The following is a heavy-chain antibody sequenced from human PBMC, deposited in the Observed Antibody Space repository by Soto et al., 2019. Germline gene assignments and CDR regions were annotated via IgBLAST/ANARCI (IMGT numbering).Heavy chain of an antibody. CDR1: CGSFSGYY. V-gene: IGHV4-34*01. J-gene: IGHJ4*02. CDR3: ARRHSVPYVWGSYRYRGYFDY. Sequence: SETLSLTCAVYCGSFSGYYWSWIRQPPGKGLEWIGEINHSGSTNYNPSLKSRVTISVDTSKNQFSLKLSSVTAADTAVYYCARRHSVPYVWGSYRYRGYFDYWGQGTLVTVSS. D-gene: IGHD3-16*02. CDR2: INHSGST.